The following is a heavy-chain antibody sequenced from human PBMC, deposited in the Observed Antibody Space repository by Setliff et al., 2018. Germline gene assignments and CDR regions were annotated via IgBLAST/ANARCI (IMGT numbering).Heavy chain of an antibody. D-gene: IGHD6-13*01. CDR2: IHHSGST. Sequence: SETLSLTCAVYGGSFSDYWWSWIRQLPGKGLEWIAEIHHSGSTNFHPSLKSRVAISVDPSKNQFYLKLRSVTAADTAVYYCAREVTGSSSWYHYYYGMDVWGQGTTVTVSS. CDR3: AREVTGSSSWYHYYYGMDV. CDR1: GGSFSDYW. V-gene: IGHV4-34*01. J-gene: IGHJ6*02.